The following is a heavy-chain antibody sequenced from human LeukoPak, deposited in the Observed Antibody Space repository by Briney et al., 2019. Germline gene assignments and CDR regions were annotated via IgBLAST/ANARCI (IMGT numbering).Heavy chain of an antibody. CDR1: GGSISSYY. CDR3: ARGGRIQLWLRGYYFDY. CDR2: IYYSGST. V-gene: IGHV4-59*01. Sequence: SETLSLTCTVSGGSISSYYWSWIRQPPGKGLEWIGYIYYSGSTNYNPSLKSRVTISVDTSKNQFSLRLSSMTAADTAVYYCARGGRIQLWLRGYYFDYWGQGTLVTVSS. J-gene: IGHJ4*02. D-gene: IGHD5-18*01.